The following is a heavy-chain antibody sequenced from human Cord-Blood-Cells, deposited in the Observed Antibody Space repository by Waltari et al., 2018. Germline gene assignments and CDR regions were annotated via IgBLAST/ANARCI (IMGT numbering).Heavy chain of an antibody. Sequence: EVQLLESGGGLVQPGGSLRLSCAASGFTFSSYAMSWVRQAPGKGLEWVAAISGSGGSTYYADSVKGRFTISRDNSKNTLYLQMNSLRAEDTAVYYCAKDSSWGGWYFDLWGRGTLVTVSS. J-gene: IGHJ2*01. CDR3: AKDSSWGGWYFDL. V-gene: IGHV3-23*01. CDR2: ISGSGGST. CDR1: GFTFSSYA. D-gene: IGHD3-16*01.